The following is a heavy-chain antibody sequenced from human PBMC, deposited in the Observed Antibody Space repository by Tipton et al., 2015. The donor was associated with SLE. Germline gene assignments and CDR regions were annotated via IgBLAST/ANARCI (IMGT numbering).Heavy chain of an antibody. J-gene: IGHJ2*01. CDR2: MYYSGST. Sequence: QLVQSGAEVKKPGDSLKISCKGSGYNFTNFWIGWVRQMPGKGLEWIGSMYYSGSTHYNPSLKSRVTISVDTSKNQFSLKLSSVTAADTAVYYCARGLEGHWYFDLWGRGTLVTVSS. D-gene: IGHD1-1*01. CDR1: GYNFTNFW. V-gene: IGHV5-10-1*01. CDR3: ARGLEGHWYFDL.